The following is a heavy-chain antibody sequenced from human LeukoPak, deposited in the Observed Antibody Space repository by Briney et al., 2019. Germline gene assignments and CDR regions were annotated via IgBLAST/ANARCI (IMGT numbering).Heavy chain of an antibody. CDR2: ISTNGGST. Sequence: PGGSLRLSCAASGFTFSNYAMHWVRQAPGKGLESVSAISTNGGSTYYANSVKGRFTISRDNSNNTLYLQMGSLRPEDMAVYYCASLFSREDSWGQGTLVTVSS. CDR1: GFTFSNYA. J-gene: IGHJ5*02. D-gene: IGHD3-3*02. CDR3: ASLFSREDS. V-gene: IGHV3-64*01.